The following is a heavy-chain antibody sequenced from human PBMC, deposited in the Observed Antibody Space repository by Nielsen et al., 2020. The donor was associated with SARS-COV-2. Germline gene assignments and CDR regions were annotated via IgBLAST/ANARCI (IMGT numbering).Heavy chain of an antibody. J-gene: IGHJ5*02. CDR3: ARDTVRHYYGSGSYPWFDP. V-gene: IGHV3-21*01. CDR2: ISSSSSYI. D-gene: IGHD3-10*01. Sequence: VRQAPGKGLEWVSSISSSSSYIYYADSVKGRFTISGDNAKNSLYLQMNSLRAEDTAVYYCARDTVRHYYGSGSYPWFDPWGQGTLVTVSS.